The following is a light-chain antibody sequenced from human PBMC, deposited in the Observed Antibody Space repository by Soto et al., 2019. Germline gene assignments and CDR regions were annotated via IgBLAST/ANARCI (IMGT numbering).Light chain of an antibody. J-gene: IGKJ2*01. CDR1: QGISNY. Sequence: DIQMTQSPASLSASAGDRVTITCQASQGISNYSNWYQQKPGKAPKLLIFDASNLETGVPSRFSGSGSGTDFSFSISSLQPEDIATYYCQQYDNLPYTFGQGTKLEIK. V-gene: IGKV1-33*01. CDR2: DAS. CDR3: QQYDNLPYT.